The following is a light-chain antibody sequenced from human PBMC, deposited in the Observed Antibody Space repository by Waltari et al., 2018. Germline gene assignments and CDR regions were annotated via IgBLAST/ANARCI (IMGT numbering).Light chain of an antibody. J-gene: IGLJ2*01. CDR1: SSDVGGFNF. CDR2: EVH. CDR3: ISYTATKTLV. V-gene: IGLV2-14*01. Sequence: QSALTQPASVSGSPGQSITISCTGTSSDVGGFNFVSWYQQHPGKAPKFIIYEVHNRPSGVPTRFSGSKSGYTASLTISGLQPGDEADYYCISYTATKTLVFGGGTKLTVL.